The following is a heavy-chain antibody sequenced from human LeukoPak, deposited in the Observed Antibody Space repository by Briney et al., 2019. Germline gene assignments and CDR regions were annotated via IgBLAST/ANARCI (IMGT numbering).Heavy chain of an antibody. D-gene: IGHD3-22*01. CDR1: GGSFSGYY. J-gene: IGHJ4*02. CDR2: INHSRST. V-gene: IGHV4-34*01. Sequence: SETLSLTCAVYGGSFSGYYWSWIRQPPGKGLEWIGEINHSRSTNYNPSLKSRVTISADTSKNQFPLKLTSVTAADTAVYYCARGRLTSSGYFPFRYWGQGTLVTVSS. CDR3: ARGRLTSSGYFPFRY.